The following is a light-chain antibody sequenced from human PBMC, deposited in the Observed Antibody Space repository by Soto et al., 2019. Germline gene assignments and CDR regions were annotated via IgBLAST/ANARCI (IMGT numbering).Light chain of an antibody. J-gene: IGKJ4*01. Sequence: EIVLTQSPVTLSLSPGERATLSCRASQSVGRDLAWYQHKPGQAPTLLIHDASDMATGIPARFSGNGSGTDLTLTISSLEAEDFAVYYCQQRSSWPPVLTICAGTKVQIK. V-gene: IGKV3-11*01. CDR3: QQRSSWPPVLT. CDR2: DAS. CDR1: QSVGRD.